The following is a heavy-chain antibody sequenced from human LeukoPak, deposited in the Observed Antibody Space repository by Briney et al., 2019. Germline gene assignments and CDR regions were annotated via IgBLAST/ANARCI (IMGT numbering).Heavy chain of an antibody. J-gene: IGHJ4*02. Sequence: GGSLRLSCAASEFTFSNFAMSWVRQAPGKGLEWVSGITNSGSNEYHADSVKGRFTISRDNSKNTLYLQMNSLRAEDTAVYYCAKPSSSSWYFDNWGQGTLVTVSS. CDR1: EFTFSNFA. CDR2: ITNSGSNE. V-gene: IGHV3-23*01. D-gene: IGHD6-13*01. CDR3: AKPSSSSWYFDN.